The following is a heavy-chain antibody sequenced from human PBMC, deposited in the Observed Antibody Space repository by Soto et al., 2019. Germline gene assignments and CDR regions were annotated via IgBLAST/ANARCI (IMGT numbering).Heavy chain of an antibody. D-gene: IGHD2-2*01. J-gene: IGHJ5*02. CDR2: MNPNSGNT. CDR1: GYTFTSYD. CDR3: ARVVQAAIGWFDP. V-gene: IGHV1-8*01. Sequence: GASVKVSCKASGYTFTSYDINWVRQATGQGLEWMGWMNPNSGNTGYAQKFQGRVTMTRNTSISTAYMELSSLRPEDTAVYYCARVVQAAIGWFDPWGQGTLVTVSS.